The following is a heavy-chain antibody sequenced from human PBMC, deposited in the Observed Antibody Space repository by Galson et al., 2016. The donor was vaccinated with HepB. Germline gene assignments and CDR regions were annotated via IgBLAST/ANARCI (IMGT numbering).Heavy chain of an antibody. D-gene: IGHD3-3*01. CDR2: IYARGST. Sequence: SETLSLTCSVSDDSISDYYWSWIRQPPGKGLEWTGCIYARGSTNYNPSLKSRVDISIDTSKSQFSLKLFSVTAADTAVYYCARVSRRTIFGVALGVWFDPWGQGTLVSVSS. CDR1: DDSISDYY. V-gene: IGHV4-59*01. J-gene: IGHJ5*02. CDR3: ARVSRRTIFGVALGVWFDP.